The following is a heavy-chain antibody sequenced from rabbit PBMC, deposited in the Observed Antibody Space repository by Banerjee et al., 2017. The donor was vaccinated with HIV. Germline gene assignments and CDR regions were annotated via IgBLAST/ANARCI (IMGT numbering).Heavy chain of an antibody. Sequence: QDQLEESGGDLVQPEGSLTLTCTASGFTISSSDYMCWVRQAPGKGLEWIGCIYVGSGSTHYASWAKGRFTMYKTSSTTVTLQMTSLTAADTATYFCARDLAGVTGWNFNLWGPGTLVTVS. CDR2: IYVGSGST. J-gene: IGHJ4*01. D-gene: IGHD4-1*01. CDR1: GFTISSSDY. V-gene: IGHV1S45*01. CDR3: ARDLAGVTGWNFNL.